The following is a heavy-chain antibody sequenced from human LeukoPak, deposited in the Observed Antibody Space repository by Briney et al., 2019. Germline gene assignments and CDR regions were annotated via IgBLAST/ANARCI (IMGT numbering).Heavy chain of an antibody. CDR3: AREGDYYDSSGYSRGYFDY. CDR2: ISYDGSNK. J-gene: IGHJ4*02. V-gene: IGHV3-30*03. CDR1: GFTFSSYG. Sequence: GRSLRLSCAASGFTFSSYGMHWVRQAPGKGLEWVAVISYDGSNKYYADSVKGRFTISRDNSKNTLYLQMNSLRAEDTAVYYCAREGDYYDSSGYSRGYFDYWGQGTLVTVSS. D-gene: IGHD3-22*01.